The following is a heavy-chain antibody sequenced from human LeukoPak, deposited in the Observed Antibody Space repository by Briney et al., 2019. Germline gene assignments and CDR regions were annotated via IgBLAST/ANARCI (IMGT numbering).Heavy chain of an antibody. D-gene: IGHD2-21*01. CDR1: GFTFSSYG. Sequence: GGSLRLSCAASGFTFSSYGMHWVRQAPGKGLEWVAVISFDGSNKYYADSVKGRFTISRDTSKNTLYLQMNSLRVEDTAIYYCAKVHLYSFTPPFDYWGQGTLVTVSS. CDR3: AKVHLYSFTPPFDY. V-gene: IGHV3-30*18. CDR2: ISFDGSNK. J-gene: IGHJ4*02.